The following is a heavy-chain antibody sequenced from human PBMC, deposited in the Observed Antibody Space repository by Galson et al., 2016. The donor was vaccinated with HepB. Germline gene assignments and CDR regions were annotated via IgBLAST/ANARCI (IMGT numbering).Heavy chain of an antibody. D-gene: IGHD3-10*02. CDR3: ARTDFNDYVRGDY. CDR1: GFTFSNYW. V-gene: IGHV3-74*01. Sequence: SLRLSCAASGFTFSNYWMFWVRQGPGKELVWVSRINDNGGWTFYADSVKGRFTISRGNAKNTLYLQMNSLRAEDTGVYYRARTDFNDYVRGDYWGQGTLVTVSA. CDR2: INDNGGWT. J-gene: IGHJ4*02.